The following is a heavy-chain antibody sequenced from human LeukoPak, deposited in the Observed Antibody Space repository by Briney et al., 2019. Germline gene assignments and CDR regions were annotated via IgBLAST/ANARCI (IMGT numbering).Heavy chain of an antibody. D-gene: IGHD6-19*01. Sequence: SETLSLTCAVYGGSFSGYYWSWIRQPSGKGLEYIGEINQSGDTNYNPSLKSRITISVDASKNQFSLNLGSVTAADTAVYYCARQAPGYTSGWSLWGQGTLVTVSS. V-gene: IGHV4-34*01. CDR1: GGSFSGYY. CDR2: INQSGDT. J-gene: IGHJ4*02. CDR3: ARQAPGYTSGWSL.